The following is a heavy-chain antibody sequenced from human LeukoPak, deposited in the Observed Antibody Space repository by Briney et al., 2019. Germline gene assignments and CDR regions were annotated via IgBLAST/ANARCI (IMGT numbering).Heavy chain of an antibody. V-gene: IGHV1-2*02. D-gene: IGHD1-26*01. CDR3: ARDQWGATIGFDY. CDR1: GYTFTGYY. J-gene: IGHJ4*02. CDR2: INPNSGGT. Sequence: ASVKVSCKASGYTFTGYYMHWVRQAPGQGLEWMGWINPNSGGTNYAQKFQGRVTMTRDTSISTAYMELSRLRSDDTAVYYCARDQWGATIGFDYWGQGTLVTVSS.